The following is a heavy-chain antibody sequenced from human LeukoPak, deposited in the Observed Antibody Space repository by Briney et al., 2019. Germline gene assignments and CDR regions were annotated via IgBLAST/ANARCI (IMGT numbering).Heavy chain of an antibody. Sequence: PGGSLRLFCAVFGFNFDEDALHWVRQAPGRCRGWDLGIRWDARSIGYAASVKGRFTISRDNARNSLYLQMNSQRPDDTALYYCAKDMDAWIPTGRGMDVWGKGATVTVSS. D-gene: IGHD5-18*01. CDR2: IRWDARSI. CDR3: AKDMDAWIPTGRGMDV. J-gene: IGHJ6*03. CDR1: GFNFDEDA. V-gene: IGHV3-9*01.